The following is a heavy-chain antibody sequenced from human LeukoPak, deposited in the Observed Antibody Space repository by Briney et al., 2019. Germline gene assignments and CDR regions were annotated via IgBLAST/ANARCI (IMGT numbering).Heavy chain of an antibody. Sequence: GGSLRLSCAASGFTFSSYGIHWVRQAPGKGLEWVAFIRHDGSNKYYADSVKGRFTISRDNSKNTLYLQINSLRVEDTAVYYCAKDGAYYGDYGWYLDYWGQGTLVTVSS. J-gene: IGHJ4*02. CDR3: AKDGAYYGDYGWYLDY. CDR1: GFTFSSYG. V-gene: IGHV3-30*02. D-gene: IGHD4-17*01. CDR2: IRHDGSNK.